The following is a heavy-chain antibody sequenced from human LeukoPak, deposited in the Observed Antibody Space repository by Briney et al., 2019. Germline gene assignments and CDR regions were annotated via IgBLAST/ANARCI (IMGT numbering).Heavy chain of an antibody. V-gene: IGHV3-53*01. CDR1: GFTVSSNC. CDR2: IYSGGST. D-gene: IGHD1-26*01. Sequence: GGSLRLSCAASGFTVSSNCMSWVRQAPGKGLEWVSVIYSGGSTYYADSVKGRFTISRDNSKNTLYLQMNSLRAEDTAVYYCARERSRWEGYYYGMDVWGKGTTVTVSS. J-gene: IGHJ6*04. CDR3: ARERSRWEGYYYGMDV.